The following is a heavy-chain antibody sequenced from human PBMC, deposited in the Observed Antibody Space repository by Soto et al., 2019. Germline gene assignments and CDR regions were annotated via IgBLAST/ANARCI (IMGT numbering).Heavy chain of an antibody. J-gene: IGHJ3*02. Sequence: QVQLVQSGAEVKKPGSSVKVSCKASGGTFSSYAISWVRQAPGQGLEWMGGIIPIFGTANYAQKFQGRVTITADESTSTAYMELSSLRSEDTAVYYCARDPWITVTTVYGLDAFDICGQGTMVTVSS. CDR2: IIPIFGTA. D-gene: IGHD1-7*01. CDR3: ARDPWITVTTVYGLDAFDI. V-gene: IGHV1-69*01. CDR1: GGTFSSYA.